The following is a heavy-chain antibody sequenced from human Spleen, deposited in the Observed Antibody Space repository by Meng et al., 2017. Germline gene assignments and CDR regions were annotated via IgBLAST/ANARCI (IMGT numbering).Heavy chain of an antibody. D-gene: IGHD2-15*01. V-gene: IGHV3-7*01. CDR1: GFTFSSYA. CDR2: IKQDGSEK. Sequence: GGSLRLSCAASGFTFSSYAMSWVRQAPGKGLEWVANIKQDGSEKYYVDSVKGRFTISRDNAKNSLYLQMNSLRAEDTAVYYCARDTIYCSGGSCYWPNAFDIWGQGTMVTVSS. J-gene: IGHJ3*02. CDR3: ARDTIYCSGGSCYWPNAFDI.